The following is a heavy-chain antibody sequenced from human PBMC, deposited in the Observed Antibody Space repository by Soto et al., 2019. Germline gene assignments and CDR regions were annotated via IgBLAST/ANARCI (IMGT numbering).Heavy chain of an antibody. V-gene: IGHV3-11*06. CDR1: GITFSDYY. D-gene: IGHD3-10*01. CDR2: ISSSGSYT. J-gene: IGHJ6*02. CDR3: ARDASRAYGMDV. Sequence: QVQLVESGGGLVKPGGSLRLSCAASGITFSDYYMTWIRQAPGKGLEWVSYISSSGSYTNYADSVKGRFTISRDNAKYSLYLEMNSLRAEDTAVYYCARDASRAYGMDVWGQGTTVTVSS.